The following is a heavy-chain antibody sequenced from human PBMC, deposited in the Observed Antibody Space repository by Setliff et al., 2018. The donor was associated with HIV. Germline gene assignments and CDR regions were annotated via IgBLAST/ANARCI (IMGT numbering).Heavy chain of an antibody. CDR3: ARARRDSYDRGRRNHYYIDV. J-gene: IGHJ6*03. CDR1: GYTLTELA. V-gene: IGHV1-24*01. Sequence: ASVKVSCKVSGYTLTELAMHWVRQAPGKGLEWMGGFDPEDAETIYAKKFQGRVSMTEDTSTDTAYMELNNLKFEDTAVYYCARARRDSYDRGRRNHYYIDVWGKGTPVTVSS. CDR2: FDPEDAET. D-gene: IGHD3-22*01.